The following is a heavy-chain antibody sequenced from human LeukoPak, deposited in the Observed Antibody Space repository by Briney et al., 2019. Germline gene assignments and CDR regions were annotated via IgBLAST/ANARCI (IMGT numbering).Heavy chain of an antibody. V-gene: IGHV4-61*08. CDR2: MYHTGSS. D-gene: IGHD1-26*01. CDR3: AGDQGGSAHRHAFDI. J-gene: IGHJ3*02. Sequence: SETLSLTCTVSGGSVDTIDYYWSWIRQPPGKELEGIGYMYHTGSSIYSPSLKSRLTISVDTSKNQFTLNLSSMTAADTAVYYCAGDQGGSAHRHAFDIWGQGTLVTVSS. CDR1: GGSVDTIDYY.